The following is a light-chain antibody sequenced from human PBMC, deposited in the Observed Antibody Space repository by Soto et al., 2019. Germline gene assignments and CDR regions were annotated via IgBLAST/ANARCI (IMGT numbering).Light chain of an antibody. J-gene: IGKJ1*01. Sequence: EFVLTQSPGTLSLSPGERATLSCRSSQSVRSSFLAWYQQKPGQAPRLLIYGTSSRATGIPDRFSGSGSGTDFTLTISRLEPEDFAVYYCQQYGSSPVTFGQGTKVDIK. CDR2: GTS. V-gene: IGKV3-20*01. CDR3: QQYGSSPVT. CDR1: QSVRSSF.